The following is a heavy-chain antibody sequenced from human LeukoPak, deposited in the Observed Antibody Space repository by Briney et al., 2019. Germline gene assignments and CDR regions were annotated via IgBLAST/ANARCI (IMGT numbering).Heavy chain of an antibody. CDR1: GFTFSSYD. CDR2: ISGSGSTI. J-gene: IGHJ5*01. V-gene: IGHV3-48*03. D-gene: IGHD3-3*01. Sequence: PGGSLRLSCATSGFTFSSYDMNWVRQAPGKGLEWVSYISGSGSTIYYADSVKGRFTISRDNAKSSLYLQMNSLRAEDTAVYYCARDGDFWSGYYMGWFDSWGQGTLVTVSS. CDR3: ARDGDFWSGYYMGWFDS.